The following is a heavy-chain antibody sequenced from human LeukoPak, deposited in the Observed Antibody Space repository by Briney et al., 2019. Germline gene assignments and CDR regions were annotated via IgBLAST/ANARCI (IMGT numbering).Heavy chain of an antibody. Sequence: GGSLRLSCAASRFTLSSYAMSWVRQAPGKGLEWVSAIRVGGETYYAGSVKGRFTISRDNSENTLYLQMSGLTTKDTAVYFCAKGTRDTGYHFGYWGQGTLVTVS. J-gene: IGHJ4*02. CDR3: AKGTRDTGYHFGY. CDR2: IRVGGET. CDR1: RFTLSSYA. V-gene: IGHV3-23*01. D-gene: IGHD1-7*01.